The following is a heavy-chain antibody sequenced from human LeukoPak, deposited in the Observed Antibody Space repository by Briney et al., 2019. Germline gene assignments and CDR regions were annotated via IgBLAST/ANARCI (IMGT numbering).Heavy chain of an antibody. D-gene: IGHD1-26*01. V-gene: IGHV4-30-2*01. CDR1: GDSISSGGYY. CDR2: IYHSGST. CDR3: ARCSLSRSFYDFDH. Sequence: PSQTLSLTCTVSGDSISSGGYYWSWIRQPPGNGLEWLGYIYHSGSTYYNPSLKSRVTISVDRSKNQFSLKLSSVTAADTAVYYCARCSLSRSFYDFDHWGQGTLVTVSS. J-gene: IGHJ4*02.